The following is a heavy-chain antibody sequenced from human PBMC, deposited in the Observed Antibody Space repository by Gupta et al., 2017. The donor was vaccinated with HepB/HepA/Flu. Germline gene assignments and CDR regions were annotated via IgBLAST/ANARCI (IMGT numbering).Heavy chain of an antibody. Sequence: QVQLVESGGGVVQPGRSLRLSCAASGFTFSSYGMHWVRQAPGKGLEWVAVIWYDGSNKYYADSVKGRFTISRDNSKNTLYLQMNSLRAEDTAVYYCARDQSEWELQFDPWGQGTLVTVSS. CDR3: ARDQSEWELQFDP. J-gene: IGHJ5*02. CDR1: GFTFSSYG. V-gene: IGHV3-33*01. CDR2: IWYDGSNK. D-gene: IGHD1-26*01.